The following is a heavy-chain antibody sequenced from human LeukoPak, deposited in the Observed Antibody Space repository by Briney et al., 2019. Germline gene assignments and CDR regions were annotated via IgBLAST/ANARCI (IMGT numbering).Heavy chain of an antibody. Sequence: GASVKVSCKASGYTFTSYGISWVRQAPGQGLEWMGWISAYNGNTNYAQKLQGRVTMTRDTSISTAYMELSRLRSDDTAVYYCARQSYGEPPDAFDIWGQGTMVTVSS. CDR2: ISAYNGNT. CDR3: ARQSYGEPPDAFDI. D-gene: IGHD3-10*01. V-gene: IGHV1-18*01. J-gene: IGHJ3*02. CDR1: GYTFTSYG.